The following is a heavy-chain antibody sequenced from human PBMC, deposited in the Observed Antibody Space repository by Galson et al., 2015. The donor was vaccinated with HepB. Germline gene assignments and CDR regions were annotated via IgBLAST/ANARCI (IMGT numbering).Heavy chain of an antibody. CDR3: ARDEGRPGNLIAVAGDFDY. CDR2: ISSSSSYI. J-gene: IGHJ4*02. Sequence: SLRLSCAASGFTFSSYSMNWVRQAPGKGLEWVSSISSSSSYIYYADSVKGRFTISRDNAKNSLYLQMNSLRAEDTAVYYCARDEGRPGNLIAVAGDFDYWGQGTLVTVSS. CDR1: GFTFSSYS. D-gene: IGHD6-19*01. V-gene: IGHV3-21*01.